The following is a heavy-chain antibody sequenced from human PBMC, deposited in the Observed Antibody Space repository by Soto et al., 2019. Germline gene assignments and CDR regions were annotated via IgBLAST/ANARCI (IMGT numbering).Heavy chain of an antibody. Sequence: GGSLSLSWAAAGFTFSSYFRHWVRQAPGKGLEWVAVIWYDGSNKYYADSVKGRFTISRDNSKNTLYLQMNSLRAEDPAVYYCARKARPHYNCFDLWGQGTLVTVSS. D-gene: IGHD6-6*01. CDR1: GFTFSSYF. J-gene: IGHJ5*02. CDR3: ARKARPHYNCFDL. V-gene: IGHV3-33*01. CDR2: IWYDGSNK.